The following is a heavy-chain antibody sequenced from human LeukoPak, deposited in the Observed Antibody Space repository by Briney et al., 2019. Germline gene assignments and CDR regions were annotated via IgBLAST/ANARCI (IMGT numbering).Heavy chain of an antibody. CDR3: ARGRSFHYDFWSGYYLFDY. CDR2: INQSGST. Sequence: SETLSLTCAVYGGSFSGYYWSWIRQPPGKGLEWIGEINQSGSTNYNPSLKSRVTISVDTSKNQFSLKLSSVTAADTAVYYCARGRSFHYDFWSGYYLFDYWGQGTLVTVSS. J-gene: IGHJ4*02. V-gene: IGHV4-34*01. CDR1: GGSFSGYY. D-gene: IGHD3-3*01.